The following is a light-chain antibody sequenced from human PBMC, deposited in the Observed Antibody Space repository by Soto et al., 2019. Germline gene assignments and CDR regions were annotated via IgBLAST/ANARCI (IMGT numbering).Light chain of an antibody. CDR3: QRHGSSPPFT. V-gene: IGKV3-20*01. CDR1: QRVSSSY. J-gene: IGKJ2*01. CDR2: GAS. Sequence: EIVLTQSPGTLSLSPGERATLSCRASQRVSSSYLAWYQQKPGQAPRLLIYGASSRATGIPDRFSGSGSGTGFTLTISRLEPEDFAVYFCQRHGSSPPFTFGQGTKVDI.